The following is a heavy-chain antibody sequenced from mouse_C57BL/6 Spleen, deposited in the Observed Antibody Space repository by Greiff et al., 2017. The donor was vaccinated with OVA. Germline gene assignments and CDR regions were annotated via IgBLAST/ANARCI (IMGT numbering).Heavy chain of an antibody. D-gene: IGHD1-1*01. Sequence: QVQLQQSGAELVKPGASVKISCKASGYAFSSYWMNWVKQRPGKGLEWIGQIYPGDGDTNYNGKFKGKATLTADKSSSTASMQLSSLTSEDYAVYFCARGYYGSRYYFDYWGQGTTLTVSS. CDR1: GYAFSSYW. CDR2: IYPGDGDT. J-gene: IGHJ2*01. V-gene: IGHV1-80*01. CDR3: ARGYYGSRYYFDY.